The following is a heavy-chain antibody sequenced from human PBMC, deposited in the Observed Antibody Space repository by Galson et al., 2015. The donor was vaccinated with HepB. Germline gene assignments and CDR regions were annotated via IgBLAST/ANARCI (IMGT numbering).Heavy chain of an antibody. CDR1: GYIFTNYW. CDR3: TRRLGDPSHVTYYGMDF. D-gene: IGHD2-21*02. V-gene: IGHV5-51*01. Sequence: QSGAEVKKPGESLKISCKGSGYIFTNYWIGWVRQMPGKGLEWMGIIYPDDSGTRYSPSFQGQVTISADRSISTAYLQWSSLRASDSAIYYCTRRLGDPSHVTYYGMDFWGQGTTVTVSS. J-gene: IGHJ6*02. CDR2: IYPDDSGT.